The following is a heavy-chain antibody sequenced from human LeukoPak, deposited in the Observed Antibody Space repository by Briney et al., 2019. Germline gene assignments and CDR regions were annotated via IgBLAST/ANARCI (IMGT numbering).Heavy chain of an antibody. V-gene: IGHV3-23*01. D-gene: IGHD3-10*01. CDR1: GFTFSSYA. CDR2: ITGSGGST. Sequence: VRSLRLSCAASGFTFSSYAMSGGRQAPGKGLGWGSAITGSGGSTYYADSVKGRFTISRDNSANTLYLQMNSLRAEDTAVYYCAKSLYGSGTNWFDPWGQGTLVTVSS. CDR3: AKSLYGSGTNWFDP. J-gene: IGHJ5*02.